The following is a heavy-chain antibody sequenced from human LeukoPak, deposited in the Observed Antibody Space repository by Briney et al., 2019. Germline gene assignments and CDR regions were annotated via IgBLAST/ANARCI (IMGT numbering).Heavy chain of an antibody. CDR3: ARVAVGRYDFDY. CDR2: INPDGRTI. CDR1: GFTFSSYW. D-gene: IGHD1-26*01. J-gene: IGHJ4*02. V-gene: IGHV3-74*03. Sequence: GGSLRLSCEDSGFTFSSYWMHWVRQAPGKGLVWVSRINPDGRTITYADSVKGRFTISRDNAKNTLYLQMNSLRVEDTAVYYCARVAVGRYDFDYRGQGTLVTVSS.